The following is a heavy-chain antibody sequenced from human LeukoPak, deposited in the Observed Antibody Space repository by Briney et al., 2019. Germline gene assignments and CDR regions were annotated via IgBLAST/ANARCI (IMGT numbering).Heavy chain of an antibody. Sequence: SETLSLTCTVSGGSISSSSYYWGWIRQPPGKGLEWIGSIYYSGSTYYNPSLKSRVTISVDTSKNQFSLKLSSVTAADTAVYYCARVLGYCSSTSCSAGGPGYYYMDVWGKGTTVTVSS. V-gene: IGHV4-39*07. CDR3: ARVLGYCSSTSCSAGGPGYYYMDV. J-gene: IGHJ6*03. D-gene: IGHD2-2*01. CDR1: GGSISSSSYY. CDR2: IYYSGST.